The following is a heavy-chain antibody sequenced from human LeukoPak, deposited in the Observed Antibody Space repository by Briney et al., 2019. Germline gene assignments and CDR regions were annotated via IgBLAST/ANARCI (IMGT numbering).Heavy chain of an antibody. CDR3: ARGRSSPLDY. V-gene: IGHV4-34*01. CDR2: INHSGST. J-gene: IGHJ4*02. Sequence: SETLSLTCSVSGGSIRNYHWSWMRQPPGKGLEWIGEINHSGSTNYNPSLKSRVTISVDTSKNQFSLKLSSVTAADTAVYYCARGRSSPLDYWGQGTLVTVSS. CDR1: GGSIRNYH.